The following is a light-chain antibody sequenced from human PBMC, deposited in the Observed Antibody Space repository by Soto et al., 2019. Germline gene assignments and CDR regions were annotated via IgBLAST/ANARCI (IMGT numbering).Light chain of an antibody. V-gene: IGLV2-14*01. CDR3: SSYTSRSTRDYV. CDR2: EVS. J-gene: IGLJ7*01. CDR1: SSEVGGYNY. Sequence: QSALTQPASVSGSPGQSITISCTGTSSEVGGYNYVSWYQQHPGKAPKLMIYEVSNRPSGVSNRFSGSKSGNTASLTISGLQAEDEADYYCSSYTSRSTRDYVFGSGTQLTVL.